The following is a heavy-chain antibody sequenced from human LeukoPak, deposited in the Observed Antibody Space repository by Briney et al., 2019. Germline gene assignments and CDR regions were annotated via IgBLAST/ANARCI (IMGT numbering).Heavy chain of an antibody. V-gene: IGHV3-21*01. D-gene: IGHD1-26*01. Sequence: SGGSLRLSCAASGFTFSSYSMNWVRQAPGKGLEWVSSISSSSSYIYYADSVKGRFTISRDNAKNSLYLQMNSLRAEDTAVYYCARDREGHYYYYYGMDVWGQGTTVTVSS. CDR3: ARDREGHYYYYYGMDV. CDR1: GFTFSSYS. J-gene: IGHJ6*02. CDR2: ISSSSSYI.